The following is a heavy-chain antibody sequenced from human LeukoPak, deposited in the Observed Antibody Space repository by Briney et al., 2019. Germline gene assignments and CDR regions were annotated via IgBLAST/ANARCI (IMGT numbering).Heavy chain of an antibody. CDR3: ARHSEGIARRFDY. CDR1: GGAISSYY. Sequence: SETLPLTCTVSGGAISSYYWSWIRQPPGKGLEWIGYIYYSGSTNYNPSLKSRVTITVDTSKNQFPLKMSSVAAADTAVYYCARHSEGIARRFDYWGQGTLVTVSS. J-gene: IGHJ4*02. V-gene: IGHV4-59*08. CDR2: IYYSGST. D-gene: IGHD3-10*01.